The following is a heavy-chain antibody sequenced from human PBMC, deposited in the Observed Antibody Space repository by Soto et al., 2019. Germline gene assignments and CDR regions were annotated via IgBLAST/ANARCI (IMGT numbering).Heavy chain of an antibody. D-gene: IGHD1-1*01. Sequence: QVHLVQSGAEVKKPGASVKVSCKGSGYAFTTYGITWVRQAPGQGLEWMGWISTHNGNTNYAQKLQGTVTVTRDTSTSTAYMELRSLRSDDTGVYYCARGRYGDYWGQGALVTVSS. CDR3: ARGRYGDY. J-gene: IGHJ4*02. V-gene: IGHV1-18*01. CDR1: GYAFTTYG. CDR2: ISTHNGNT.